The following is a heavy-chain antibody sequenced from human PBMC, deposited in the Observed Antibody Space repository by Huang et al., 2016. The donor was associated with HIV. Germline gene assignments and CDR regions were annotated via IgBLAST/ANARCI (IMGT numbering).Heavy chain of an antibody. CDR1: GYTFTNYD. D-gene: IGHD3-10*01. CDR3: ARGFGINYNHEAFDV. J-gene: IGHJ3*01. Sequence: QIQLAQSGAEVKKPGASVKVSCKASGYTFTNYDINWVRQASGQGLEWMGWMNPKSGNVGYTKKFQGRVAIFRNSSINTSYLEVTSLTSEDTAVYYCARGFGINYNHEAFDVWGQGTMVTVSS. V-gene: IGHV1-8*01. CDR2: MNPKSGNV.